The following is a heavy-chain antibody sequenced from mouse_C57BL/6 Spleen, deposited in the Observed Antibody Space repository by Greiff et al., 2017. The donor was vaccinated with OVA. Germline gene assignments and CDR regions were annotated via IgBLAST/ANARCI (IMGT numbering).Heavy chain of an antibody. V-gene: IGHV2-6*01. J-gene: IGHJ3*01. CDR2: IWGVGST. CDR1: GFSLTSYG. CDR3: ASGRNGAPFAY. Sequence: QVQLQQSGPGLVAPSQSLSITCTVSGFSLTSYGVDWVRQSPGKGLEWLGVIWGVGSTNYNSALKSRLSISKDNSKSQVFLKMNSLQTDDTAMYYCASGRNGAPFAYWGQGTLVTVSA.